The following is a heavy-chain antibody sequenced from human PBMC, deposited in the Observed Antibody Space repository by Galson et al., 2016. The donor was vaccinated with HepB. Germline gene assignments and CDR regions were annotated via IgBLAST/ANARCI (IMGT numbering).Heavy chain of an antibody. CDR1: GGTFSTYA. D-gene: IGHD3-10*01. CDR2: IIPIFGTP. V-gene: IGHV1-69*06. CDR3: ARAPPRGAIKYYYFGMYV. J-gene: IGHJ6*02. Sequence: SCKASGGTFSTYAISWVRQAPGQGLEWMGGIIPIFGTPHYAQKFQDRVTINADKSTSTAYMELSSLTSEDTAVYYCARAPPRGAIKYYYFGMYVWGQGTTVTVSS.